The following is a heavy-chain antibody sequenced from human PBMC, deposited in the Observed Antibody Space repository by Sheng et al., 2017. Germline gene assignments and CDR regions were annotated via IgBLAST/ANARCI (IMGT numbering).Heavy chain of an antibody. CDR1: GGSISSGGYY. CDR2: IFTSENT. CDR3: AGGPMNHFITAYYFDY. J-gene: IGHJ4*02. V-gene: IGHV4-61*02. Sequence: QVQLQESGPGLVKPSQTLSLTCTVSGGSISSGGYYWNWLRQPAGKGPEWIGRIFTSENTNYNPSLKSRVTISLDTSKNQFSLKLTSVTAADTAVYYCAGGPMNHFITAYYFDYWGQGTLVTVSS. D-gene: IGHD3-22*01.